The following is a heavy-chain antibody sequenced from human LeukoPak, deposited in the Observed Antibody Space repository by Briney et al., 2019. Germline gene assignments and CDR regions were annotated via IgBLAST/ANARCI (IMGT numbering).Heavy chain of an antibody. Sequence: GASVEVSCKASGYTFTDYYIHWVRQAPGRGLEWMAWINPNSGGTYYAQNFHDRITLTRDTSISTAYMELSRLRSDDTAIYYCARANALYCSSTSCLFDYWGQGTLVTVSS. CDR3: ARANALYCSSTSCLFDY. CDR2: INPNSGGT. V-gene: IGHV1-2*02. D-gene: IGHD2-2*01. J-gene: IGHJ4*02. CDR1: GYTFTDYY.